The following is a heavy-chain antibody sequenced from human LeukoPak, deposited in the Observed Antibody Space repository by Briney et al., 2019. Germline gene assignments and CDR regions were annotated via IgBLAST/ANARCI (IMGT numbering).Heavy chain of an antibody. CDR2: IYYSGST. J-gene: IGHJ4*02. CDR3: ARGNGDYAYDY. D-gene: IGHD4-17*01. CDR1: GGSISSYY. Sequence: SETLSLTCTVSGGSISSYYWSWLRQPPGKGLEWIGYIYYSGSTNYNPSLKSRVTISVDTSKNQFSLKLSSVTAADTAVYYCARGNGDYAYDYWGQGTLVTVSS. V-gene: IGHV4-59*01.